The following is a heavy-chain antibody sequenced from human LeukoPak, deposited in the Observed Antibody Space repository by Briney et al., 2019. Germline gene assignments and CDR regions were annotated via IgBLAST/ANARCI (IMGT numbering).Heavy chain of an antibody. CDR1: GGSISSYY. J-gene: IGHJ3*02. Sequence: SETLSLTCTVSGGSISSYYWSWIRQPAGKGLEWIGRIYTSGSTNYNPSLKSRVTMSVDTSKNQFSLKLNSVTAADTAVYYCAHYYYDSSGYLHEAFDIWGQGTMVTVSS. D-gene: IGHD3-22*01. CDR2: IYTSGST. CDR3: AHYYYDSSGYLHEAFDI. V-gene: IGHV4-4*07.